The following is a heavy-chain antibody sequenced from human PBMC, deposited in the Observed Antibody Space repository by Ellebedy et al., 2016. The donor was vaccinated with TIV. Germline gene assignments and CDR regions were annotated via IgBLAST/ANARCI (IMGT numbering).Heavy chain of an antibody. Sequence: GESLKISCEDSGSTFSTYTMNWVRQFPGKGLEWIASIDPSGSSIYQPESLRGRFTISRDNTKSLLYLQMSSLRVEDTAVYYCASRVGVVVPAAIHSYYYYYGMDVWGQGTTVTVSS. V-gene: IGHV3-21*01. D-gene: IGHD2-2*01. CDR3: ASRVGVVVPAAIHSYYYYYGMDV. CDR2: IDPSGSSI. J-gene: IGHJ6*02. CDR1: GSTFSTYT.